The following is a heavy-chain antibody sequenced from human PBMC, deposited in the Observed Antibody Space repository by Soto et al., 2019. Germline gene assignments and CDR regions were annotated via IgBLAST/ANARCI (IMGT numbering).Heavy chain of an antibody. CDR1: GYTFTSYD. J-gene: IGHJ6*02. V-gene: IGHV1-8*01. CDR2: MNPNSGNT. CDR3: ARASYYYYGMDV. Sequence: QVQLVQSGAEVKKPGASVKVSCKASGYTFTSYDINWVRQATGQGLAWMGWMNPNSGNTGYAQKFQGRVNMNRNTSISTAYMELSSLRSEDTAVYYCARASYYYYGMDVWGQGTTVTVSS.